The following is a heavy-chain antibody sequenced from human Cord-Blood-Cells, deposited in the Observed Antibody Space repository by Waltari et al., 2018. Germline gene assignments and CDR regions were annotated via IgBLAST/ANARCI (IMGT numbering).Heavy chain of an antibody. CDR2: IIPIFGTA. CDR1: GGTFSSYA. D-gene: IGHD2-2*01. Sequence: QVQLVQSGAEVKKPGSSVKVSCKASGGTFSSYAISWVRPAPGQGLEWMGGIIPIFGTANYAQKFQGRVTITADESTSTAYMELSSLRSEDTAMYYCAGSYCSSTSCYFDYWGQGTLVTVSS. CDR3: AGSYCSSTSCYFDY. J-gene: IGHJ4*02. V-gene: IGHV1-69*01.